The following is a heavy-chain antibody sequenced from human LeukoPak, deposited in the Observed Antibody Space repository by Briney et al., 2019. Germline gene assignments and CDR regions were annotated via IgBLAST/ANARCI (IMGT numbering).Heavy chain of an antibody. J-gene: IGHJ4*02. CDR3: VKGNWHKLEVFDY. V-gene: IGHV3-23*01. CDR2: ISGSGGSGSGSST. Sequence: PGGSLRLSCAASGFTFSSYAMNWVRQAPGKGPEWVSTISGSGGSGSGSSTYYADPVKGRFTISRDNSKNMLYLQMNSLRAEDTAMYYCVKGNWHKLEVFDYWGQGTLVTVSS. CDR1: GFTFSSYA. D-gene: IGHD1/OR15-1a*01.